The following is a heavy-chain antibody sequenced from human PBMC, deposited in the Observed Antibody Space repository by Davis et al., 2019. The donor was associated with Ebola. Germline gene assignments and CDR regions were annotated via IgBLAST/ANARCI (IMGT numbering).Heavy chain of an antibody. Sequence: SLKISCAASGFTFDDYALHWVRQAPGKGLEWVSGISWNSGYIGYADSVKGRFTISRDNAKNSLYLQMNSLRPEDTALYYCAKGWGAQTRYHFDSWGQGTLLTVSS. V-gene: IGHV3-9*01. CDR2: ISWNSGYI. CDR1: GFTFDDYA. D-gene: IGHD3-16*01. CDR3: AKGWGAQTRYHFDS. J-gene: IGHJ4*02.